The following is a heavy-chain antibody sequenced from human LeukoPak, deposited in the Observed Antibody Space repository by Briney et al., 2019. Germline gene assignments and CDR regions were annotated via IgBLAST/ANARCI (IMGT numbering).Heavy chain of an antibody. V-gene: IGHV4-38-2*02. CDR2: IYHSGNT. CDR3: ASQQGLSD. D-gene: IGHD6-13*01. CDR1: GYSISSGYY. J-gene: IGHJ4*02. Sequence: SETLSLTCTVSGYSISSGYYWGWIRQPPGKGLEWIGSIYHSGNTFHNPSLKSRVTISVDTSKNQFSLNLSSVTVADTALYYCASQQGLSDWGQGTLVTVSS.